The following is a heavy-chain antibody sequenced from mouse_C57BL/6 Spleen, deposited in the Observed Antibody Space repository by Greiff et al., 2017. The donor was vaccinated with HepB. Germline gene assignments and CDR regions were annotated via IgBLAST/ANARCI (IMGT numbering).Heavy chain of an antibody. CDR2: ISYDGSN. CDR1: GYSITSGYY. V-gene: IGHV3-6*01. D-gene: IGHD1-2*01. J-gene: IGHJ4*01. CDR3: ARITTAPYYYAMDY. Sequence: EVQRVESGPGLVKPSQSLSLTCPVTGYSITSGYYWNWIRQFPGNKLEWMGYISYDGSNNYNPSLKNRISITRDTSKNQFFLKLNSVTTEDTATYYCARITTAPYYYAMDYWGQGTSVTVSS.